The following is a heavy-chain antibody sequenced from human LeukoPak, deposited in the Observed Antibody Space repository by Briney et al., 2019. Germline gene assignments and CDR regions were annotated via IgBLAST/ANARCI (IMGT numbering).Heavy chain of an antibody. D-gene: IGHD6-13*01. J-gene: IGHJ4*02. Sequence: ASVKVSCKASGYTFTSYAMHWVRQAPGQRLEWMGWINAGNHNTKYSQKFQGRVTITRDTSASTAYMALSSLRSEDTAVYSCARTGYSSSWYGVFDYWGQGTLVTVSS. V-gene: IGHV1-3*01. CDR3: ARTGYSSSWYGVFDY. CDR2: INAGNHNT. CDR1: GYTFTSYA.